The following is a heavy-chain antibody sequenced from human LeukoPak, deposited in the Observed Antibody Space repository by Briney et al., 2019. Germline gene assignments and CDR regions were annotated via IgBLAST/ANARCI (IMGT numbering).Heavy chain of an antibody. CDR3: AKARGAEYDSACDY. CDR1: GFTFSSYA. Sequence: GGSLRLSCAASGFTFSSYAMSWVRQAPGKGLEWVSAISGSGGSTYYADSVKGRFTISRDNSKNTLYLQMNSLRAEDTAVYYCAKARGAEYDSACDYWGQGTLVTVSS. V-gene: IGHV3-23*01. J-gene: IGHJ4*02. CDR2: ISGSGGST. D-gene: IGHD3-10*01.